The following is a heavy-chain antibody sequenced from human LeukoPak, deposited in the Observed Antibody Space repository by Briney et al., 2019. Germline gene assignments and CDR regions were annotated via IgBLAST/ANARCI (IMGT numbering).Heavy chain of an antibody. Sequence: SETLSLTCTVSGDSVSSGYWTWIRQLPGKGLEWIGYISDSGITDYNPSLKSRLTISVDTSNNKFSLNLHSVTAADTAVYYCAGRGHRYSRNWGQGILVTVSS. CDR3: AGRGHRYSRN. D-gene: IGHD2-15*01. J-gene: IGHJ1*01. V-gene: IGHV4-4*09. CDR1: GDSVSSGY. CDR2: ISDSGIT.